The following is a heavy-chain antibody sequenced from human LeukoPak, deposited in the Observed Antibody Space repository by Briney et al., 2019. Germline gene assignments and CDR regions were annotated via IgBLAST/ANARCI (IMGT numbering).Heavy chain of an antibody. V-gene: IGHV3-20*04. Sequence: GGSLRLSCAASGFTFDDYGMIWVRQAPGKGLEWVSGINWNGGSTGYADSVKGRFTISRDNSKNTLYLQMNSLRAEDTAVYYCARGRDLLPTPDFDYWGQGTLVTASS. CDR1: GFTFDDYG. CDR3: ARGRDLLPTPDFDY. J-gene: IGHJ4*02. CDR2: INWNGGST. D-gene: IGHD1-26*01.